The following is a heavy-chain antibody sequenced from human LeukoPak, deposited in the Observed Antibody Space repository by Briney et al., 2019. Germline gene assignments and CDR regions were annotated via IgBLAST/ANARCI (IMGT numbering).Heavy chain of an antibody. V-gene: IGHV3-33*01. Sequence: QTGGSLRLSCAASGFTFSSYGMHWVRQAPGKGLEWVAAIWYDGSNKYYADSVKGRFTISRDNSKNTLYLQMNSLRAEDTAVYYCARDPYWGQGTLVTVSS. CDR2: IWYDGSNK. CDR3: ARDPY. J-gene: IGHJ4*02. CDR1: GFTFSSYG.